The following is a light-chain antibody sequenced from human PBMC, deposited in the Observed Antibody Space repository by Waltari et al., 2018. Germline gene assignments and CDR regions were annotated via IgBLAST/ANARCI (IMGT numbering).Light chain of an antibody. J-gene: IGKJ1*01. CDR2: GSS. CDR1: ESVHANY. Sequence: LVLTQPPGTLSLSPGERAPVSGRATESVHANYLAWYQQNPGQAPSFRISGSSSRATGIPDRFSGRGSGTDFSLTIARLEPEDFAVYYCQQDGETPWTFDQGTKVDLK. CDR3: QQDGETPWT. V-gene: IGKV3-20*01.